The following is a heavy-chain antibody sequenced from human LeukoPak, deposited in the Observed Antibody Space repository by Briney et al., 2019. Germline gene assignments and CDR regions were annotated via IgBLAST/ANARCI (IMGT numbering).Heavy chain of an antibody. V-gene: IGHV3-66*01. J-gene: IGHJ5*02. CDR2: IYSGGST. D-gene: IGHD6-19*01. Sequence: GGSLRLSCAASGFTVSSNYMSWVRQAPGKGLEWVSVIYSGGSTYYADSVKGRFTISRDNSKNTLYLQMNSLRAEDTAVYYCAKERKYPGIAVAGPNWFDPWGQGTLVTVSS. CDR1: GFTVSSNY. CDR3: AKERKYPGIAVAGPNWFDP.